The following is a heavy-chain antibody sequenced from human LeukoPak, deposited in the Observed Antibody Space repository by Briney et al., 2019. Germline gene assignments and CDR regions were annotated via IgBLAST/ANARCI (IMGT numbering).Heavy chain of an antibody. V-gene: IGHV4-59*01. CDR3: ARDRWNDGRFDP. J-gene: IGHJ5*02. Sequence: PSETLSLTCTFSRGSLISYFWRWIRQPPSRGLEGIGHIYYSGSTNYNPPLHSRVPVSVDTSKNQFSLKLSSVSAADTAVYYCARDRWNDGRFDPWGQGTLVTVSS. D-gene: IGHD1-1*01. CDR1: RGSLISYF. CDR2: IYYSGST.